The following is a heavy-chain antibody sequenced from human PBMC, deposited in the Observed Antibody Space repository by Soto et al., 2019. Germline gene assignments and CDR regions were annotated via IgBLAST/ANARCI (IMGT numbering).Heavy chain of an antibody. V-gene: IGHV4-30-2*01. Sequence: QLQLQESGSGLVKPSQTLSLTCAVSGGSISSGGYSWRWIRQPPGKGLEWIGYIYHSGRTYYNPSLKSRVTISVDRSKNQFSLKLSSVTAAETAVYYWAREVRGVSNLNWFDPWGQGTLVTVSS. J-gene: IGHJ5*02. CDR3: AREVRGVSNLNWFDP. D-gene: IGHD3-10*01. CDR1: GGSISSGGYS. CDR2: IYHSGRT.